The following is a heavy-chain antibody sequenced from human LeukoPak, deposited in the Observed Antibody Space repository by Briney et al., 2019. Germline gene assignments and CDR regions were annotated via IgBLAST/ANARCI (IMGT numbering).Heavy chain of an antibody. CDR2: INSEGSST. D-gene: IGHD2-21*02. J-gene: IGHJ4*01. CDR3: ARAYCGSDCYPRAMDY. V-gene: IGHV3-74*01. Sequence: YPGGSLRLSCAASGFTFTSHWMHWVRQAPGKGLAWVARINSEGSSTSYADSVKGRFTISRDNAKNTLYLQMSSLRAEDTAVYYCARAYCGSDCYPRAMDYWGHGTLVTVSS. CDR1: GFTFTSHW.